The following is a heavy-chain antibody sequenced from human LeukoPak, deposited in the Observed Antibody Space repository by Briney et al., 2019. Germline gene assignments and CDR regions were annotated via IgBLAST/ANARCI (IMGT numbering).Heavy chain of an antibody. D-gene: IGHD2-21*02. Sequence: PGGSLRLSCAASGFTVSSNYMSWVRQAPGKGLEWVSVIYSGGSTYYADSVKGRFTISRDNSKNTLYLQMNGLRAEDTAVYYYASHTAYCGGDCYSNWGQGTLVTVSS. CDR2: IYSGGST. CDR3: ASHTAYCGGDCYSN. CDR1: GFTVSSNY. V-gene: IGHV3-53*01. J-gene: IGHJ4*02.